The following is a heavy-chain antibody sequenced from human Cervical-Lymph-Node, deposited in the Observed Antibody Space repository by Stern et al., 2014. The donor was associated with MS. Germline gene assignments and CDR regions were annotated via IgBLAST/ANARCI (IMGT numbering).Heavy chain of an antibody. Sequence: EVQLVQSGAEVKKPGESLKISCKGSGYNFASYWIGWVRQLPGKGLEWMGIIYPGDSDTRYSPSFQGQVTILVDKSISTAFLQWTSLKASDSAFYYCAKGKTTTYHNWGQGTLVSVSS. CDR2: IYPGDSDT. CDR1: GYNFASYW. J-gene: IGHJ4*02. V-gene: IGHV5-51*01. CDR3: AKGKTTTYHN. D-gene: IGHD1-14*01.